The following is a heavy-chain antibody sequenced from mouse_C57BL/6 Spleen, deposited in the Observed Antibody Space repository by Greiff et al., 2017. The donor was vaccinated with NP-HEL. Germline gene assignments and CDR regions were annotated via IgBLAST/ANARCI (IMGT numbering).Heavy chain of an antibody. CDR3: ARQTFHYYGSSEFAY. V-gene: IGHV5-6*01. J-gene: IGHJ3*01. Sequence: EVMLVESGGDLVKPGGSLKLSCAASGFTFSSYGMSWVRQTPDKRLEWVATLSSGGSYTYYPDSVKGRFTISRDNAKNTLYLQMSSLKSEDTAMYYCARQTFHYYGSSEFAYWGQGTLVTVSA. CDR1: GFTFSSYG. CDR2: LSSGGSYT. D-gene: IGHD1-1*01.